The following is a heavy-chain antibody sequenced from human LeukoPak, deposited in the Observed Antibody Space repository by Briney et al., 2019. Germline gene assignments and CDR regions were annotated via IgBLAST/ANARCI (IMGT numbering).Heavy chain of an antibody. CDR2: IYPGDSDT. D-gene: IGHD5-12*01. J-gene: IGHJ4*02. CDR1: GYSFTSYW. CDR3: ATGRGGYDSLPDY. Sequence: GESLKISGKGSGYSFTSYWISWVRQMPGKGLEWMGIIYPGDSDTRYSPSFQGQVTISADKSISTAYLQWSSLKGADTAMYYCATGRGGYDSLPDYWGQGTLVTVSS. V-gene: IGHV5-51*01.